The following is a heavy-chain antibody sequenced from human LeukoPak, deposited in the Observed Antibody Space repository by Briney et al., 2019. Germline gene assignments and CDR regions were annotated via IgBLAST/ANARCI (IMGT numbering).Heavy chain of an antibody. CDR1: GYTLTELS. J-gene: IGHJ6*03. CDR3: ARGREVVPAARRAYMDV. V-gene: IGHV1-24*01. D-gene: IGHD2-2*01. CDR2: FDPEDGET. Sequence: ASVKVSCKVSGYTLTELSMHWVRQAPGKGLEWMGGFDPEDGETIYAQKFQGRVTMTEDTSTDTVYMELSSLRSEDTAVYYCARGREVVPAARRAYMDVWGKGTTVTVSS.